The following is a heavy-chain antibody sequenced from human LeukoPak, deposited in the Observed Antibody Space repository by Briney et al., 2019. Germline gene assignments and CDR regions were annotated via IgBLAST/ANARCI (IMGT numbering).Heavy chain of an antibody. Sequence: GGSLRLSCTATGFTFSNFGMAWDRQAPGQGLEWVSTISGSGGNMYQADSVKGRFTISRDSSRSTLYLQMNSLRAEDTAVYYCAKDAGPQQLVFFDSWGQGTLVTVSS. D-gene: IGHD6-6*01. CDR2: ISGSGGNM. V-gene: IGHV3-23*01. CDR1: GFTFSNFG. CDR3: AKDAGPQQLVFFDS. J-gene: IGHJ4*02.